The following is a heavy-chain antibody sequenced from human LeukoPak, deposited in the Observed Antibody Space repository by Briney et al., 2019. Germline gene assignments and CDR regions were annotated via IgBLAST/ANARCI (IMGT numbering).Heavy chain of an antibody. CDR3: AKSDDHCSGENCHIDY. D-gene: IGHD2-15*01. CDR1: GFTFSSYG. CDR2: VSYDGCDK. J-gene: IGHJ4*02. V-gene: IGHV3-30*18. Sequence: GGSLRLSCAASGFTFSSYGMHWVRQAPGKGLEWVAIVSYDGCDKYYADSVKGRFTIYRDNSKNTLYLQMNSLRPEDTALYYCAKSDDHCSGENCHIDYWGQGTLVTVSS.